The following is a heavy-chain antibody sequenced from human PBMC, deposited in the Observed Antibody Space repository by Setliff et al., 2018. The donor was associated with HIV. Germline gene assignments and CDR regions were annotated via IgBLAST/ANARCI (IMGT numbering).Heavy chain of an antibody. V-gene: IGHV1-18*01. CDR2: ISPNSGYT. D-gene: IGHD3-10*01. CDR1: GYSFTSYA. Sequence: ASVKVSCKASGYSFTSYAISWVRQAPGQGLEWMAWISPNSGYTLFAQKFRGRVTMTADTSTSTAYMELSSLRSDDTAVYYCTNRGGSGTNVGNWFDPWGQGTLVTVSS. J-gene: IGHJ5*02. CDR3: TNRGGSGTNVGNWFDP.